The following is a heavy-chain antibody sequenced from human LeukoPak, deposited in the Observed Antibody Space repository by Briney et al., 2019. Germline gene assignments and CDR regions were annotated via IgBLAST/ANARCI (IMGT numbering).Heavy chain of an antibody. V-gene: IGHV4-59*12. J-gene: IGHJ4*02. Sequence: SETLSLTCTVSGGSISSYYWSWIRQPPGKGLEWIGYIYYSGSTNYNPSLKSRVTISVDTSKNQFSLKLSSVTAADTAVYYCARGRDSSGYYGRRYYFDYWGQGTLVTVSS. CDR3: ARGRDSSGYYGRRYYFDY. CDR2: IYYSGST. CDR1: GGSISSYY. D-gene: IGHD3-22*01.